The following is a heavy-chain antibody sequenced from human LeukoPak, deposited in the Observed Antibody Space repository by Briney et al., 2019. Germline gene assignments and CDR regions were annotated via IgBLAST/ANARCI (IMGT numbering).Heavy chain of an antibody. J-gene: IGHJ3*02. CDR3: ATVSGIGAFDI. CDR1: GGTFSSYA. D-gene: IGHD1-26*01. V-gene: IGHV1-69*04. Sequence: GSSVKVSCKASGGTFSSYAISWVRQAPGQGLEWMGRIIPILGIANYAQKFQGRVTITADKSTSTAYMELSSLRSEDTAVYYCATVSGIGAFDIWGQGTMVTVSS. CDR2: IIPILGIA.